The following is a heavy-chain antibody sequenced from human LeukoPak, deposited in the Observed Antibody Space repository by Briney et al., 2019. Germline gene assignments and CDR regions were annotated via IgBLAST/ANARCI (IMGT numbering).Heavy chain of an antibody. Sequence: GGSLRLSCAASGFTVSSTHMVWVRQAPGKGLEWGSYISGSSSTIYYADSVKGRFTISRDNAKNSLYLQMNSLRAEDTAVYYCARAPSSSYDYWGQGTLVTVSS. CDR2: ISGSSSTI. D-gene: IGHD6-13*01. V-gene: IGHV3-48*04. CDR3: ARAPSSSYDY. J-gene: IGHJ4*02. CDR1: GFTVSSTH.